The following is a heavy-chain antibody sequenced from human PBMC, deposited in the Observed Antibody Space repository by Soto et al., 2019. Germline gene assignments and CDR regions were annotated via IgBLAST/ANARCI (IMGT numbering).Heavy chain of an antibody. CDR3: VRAPEKRPIDF. Sequence: GGSLRLSCAASGFSLSDYWMHWVRQVPGKGLLWVSRISVDGRDTTYADSVKGRFTISRDNAKNTLYLQMDSLRAEDTAVYYCVRAPEKRPIDFWGHGRLVTLSS. J-gene: IGHJ4*01. V-gene: IGHV3-74*03. CDR2: ISVDGRDT. CDR1: GFSLSDYW.